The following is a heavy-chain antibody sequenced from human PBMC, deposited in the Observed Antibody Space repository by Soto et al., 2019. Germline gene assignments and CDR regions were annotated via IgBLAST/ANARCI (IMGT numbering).Heavy chain of an antibody. Sequence: XXSLRLYFAASGFTFSSRGMNWVLQAPGKGLEWVAVIWYDGSKKYYADSVKGRFTISRDNSKNTLYLQMDGLRAEDTAVYYCARYTTYSSGEGLDYWGQGTLVTVSS. CDR3: ARYTTYSSGEGLDY. CDR2: IWYDGSKK. D-gene: IGHD2-15*01. CDR1: GFTFSSRG. V-gene: IGHV3-33*01. J-gene: IGHJ4*02.